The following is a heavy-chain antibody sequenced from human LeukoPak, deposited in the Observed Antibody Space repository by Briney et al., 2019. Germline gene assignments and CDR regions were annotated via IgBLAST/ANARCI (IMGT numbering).Heavy chain of an antibody. CDR3: ARELKFAMAAFDY. Sequence: QPGGSLRLSCGASGFTFSTYGMHWVRQAPGKGLEWVAFIRYDGSNKYYADSVKGRFTISRDNSKNTLYLQMNSLRAEDTAVYFCARELKFAMAAFDYWGQGTLVSVSS. J-gene: IGHJ4*02. CDR1: GFTFSTYG. D-gene: IGHD5-18*01. CDR2: IRYDGSNK. V-gene: IGHV3-30*02.